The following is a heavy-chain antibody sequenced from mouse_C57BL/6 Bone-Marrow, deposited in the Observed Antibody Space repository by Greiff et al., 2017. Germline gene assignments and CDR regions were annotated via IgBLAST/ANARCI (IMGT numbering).Heavy chain of an antibody. CDR2: INPSSGYT. J-gene: IGHJ1*03. V-gene: IGHV1-4*01. D-gene: IGHD1-1*01. CDR3: ARYYGSSYWYFDV. Sequence: VQLVESGAELARPGASVKMSCKASGYTFTSYTMHWVKQRPGQGLEWIGYINPSSGYTKYNQKFKDKATLTADKPSSTAYMQLSSLTSEDSAVYYCARYYGSSYWYFDVWGTGTTVTVSS. CDR1: GYTFTSYT.